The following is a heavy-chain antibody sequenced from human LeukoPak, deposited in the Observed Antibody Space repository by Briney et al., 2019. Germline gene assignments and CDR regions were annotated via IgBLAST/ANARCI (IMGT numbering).Heavy chain of an antibody. CDR2: IRQDGSET. D-gene: IGHD4-17*01. CDR1: GFTFSSYW. CDR3: ARDPHRGGDYDY. V-gene: IGHV3-7*01. Sequence: GGSLRLSCAASGFTFSSYWMNWVRQAPGKGLEWVANIRQDGSETYYVDSVKGRFTISRDNAKNSLYLQMNSLRAEDTAVYYCARDPHRGGDYDYWGQGTLVTVSS. J-gene: IGHJ4*02.